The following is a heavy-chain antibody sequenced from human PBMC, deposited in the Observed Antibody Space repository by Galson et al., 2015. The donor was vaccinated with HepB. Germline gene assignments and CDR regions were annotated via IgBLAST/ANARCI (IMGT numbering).Heavy chain of an antibody. CDR2: ITTYNGNT. J-gene: IGHJ4*02. D-gene: IGHD5-18*01. CDR1: GYTFTTYG. CDR3: ARERYSFGYSAGFDF. V-gene: IGHV1-18*04. Sequence: SCKASGYTFTTYGISWVRQAPGQGLEWLGWITTYNGNTNYAQSFQGRVTMTTDKSTSTAYMELRSLRSDDTAVYYCARERYSFGYSAGFDFWGQGTLVPVPS.